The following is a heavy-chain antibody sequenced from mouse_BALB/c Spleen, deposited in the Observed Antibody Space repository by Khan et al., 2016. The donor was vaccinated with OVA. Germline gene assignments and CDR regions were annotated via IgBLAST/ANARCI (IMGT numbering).Heavy chain of an antibody. CDR1: GFSLSSYG. D-gene: IGHD4-1*01. CDR2: IWGDGST. J-gene: IGHJ4*01. CDR3: ANWEDLYAMDY. V-gene: IGHV2-3*01. Sequence: QVQLKESGPGLVAPSQSLSITCTVSGFSLSSYGVNWVRQPPGKGLEWLGVIWGDGSTNYHSALTSRLSLSKDNSKSQVFLKLNSLQSDDTATYYCANWEDLYAMDYWGQGTSVTVSS.